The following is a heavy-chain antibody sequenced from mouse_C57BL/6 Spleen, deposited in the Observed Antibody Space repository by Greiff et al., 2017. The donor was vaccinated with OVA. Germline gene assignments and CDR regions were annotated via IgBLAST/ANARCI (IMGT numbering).Heavy chain of an antibody. D-gene: IGHD2-4*01. V-gene: IGHV1-82*01. CDR2: IYPGDGDT. J-gene: IGHJ3*01. CDR1: GYAFSSSW. Sequence: QVQLQQSGPELVKPGASVKISCKASGYAFSSSWMNWVKQRPGKGLEWIGRIYPGDGDTNYNGKFKGKATLTADKSSSTAYMQLSSLTSEDSAVYFCARSDYDVAWFAYWGQGTLVTVSA. CDR3: ARSDYDVAWFAY.